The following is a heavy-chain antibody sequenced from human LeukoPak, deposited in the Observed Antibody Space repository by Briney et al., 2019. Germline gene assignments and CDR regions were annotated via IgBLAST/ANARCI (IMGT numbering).Heavy chain of an antibody. Sequence: PGGSLRLSCAASGFTFSSYGMHWVRQAPGKGLDWVSYISSSSSTIYYADSVKGRFTISRDNAKKSLYLQMNSLRAEDTAVYYCARDVYWGPDYWGQGTLVTVSS. V-gene: IGHV3-48*04. CDR3: ARDVYWGPDY. J-gene: IGHJ4*02. CDR1: GFTFSSYG. CDR2: ISSSSSTI. D-gene: IGHD7-27*01.